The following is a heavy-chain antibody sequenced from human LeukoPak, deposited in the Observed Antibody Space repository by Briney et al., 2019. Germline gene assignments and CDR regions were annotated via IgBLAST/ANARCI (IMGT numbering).Heavy chain of an antibody. D-gene: IGHD2-15*01. V-gene: IGHV4-59*08. J-gene: IGHJ5*02. Sequence: SETLSLTCTVTGGSTSGYHWNWIQQSPGKGLEWIANIFYTGNADYNPSLKSRVTISVDTSKNEISLILRSVTAADTAVYYCARKTYCSGGRCYGENWFDPWGQGTLVTVSS. CDR1: GGSTSGYH. CDR3: ARKTYCSGGRCYGENWFDP. CDR2: IFYTGNA.